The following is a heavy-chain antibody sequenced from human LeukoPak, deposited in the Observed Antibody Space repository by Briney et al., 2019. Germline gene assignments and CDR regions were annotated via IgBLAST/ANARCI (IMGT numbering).Heavy chain of an antibody. Sequence: AGGSLRLSCAASGFTFSSYGMSWVRQAPGKGLEWVSAISGSGGSTYYADSMKGRFTISRDNSKNSLYLQMNSLRAEDTAVYYCARSGSGLIEPFDYWGQGTLVTVSS. CDR2: ISGSGGST. J-gene: IGHJ4*02. V-gene: IGHV3-23*01. D-gene: IGHD6-19*01. CDR1: GFTFSSYG. CDR3: ARSGSGLIEPFDY.